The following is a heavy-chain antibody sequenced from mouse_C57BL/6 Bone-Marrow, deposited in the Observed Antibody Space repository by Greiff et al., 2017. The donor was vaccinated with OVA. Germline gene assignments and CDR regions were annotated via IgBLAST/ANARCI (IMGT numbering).Heavy chain of an antibody. J-gene: IGHJ4*01. CDR2: ISNLAYSI. Sequence: EVQLVESGGGLVQPGGSLKLSCAASGFTFSDYGMAWVRQAPRKGPEWVAFISNLAYSIYYADTVTGRFTISRENAKNTQYLEMSSLRSEDTAMYYCARSTMITKAMDYWGQGTSVTVSS. V-gene: IGHV5-15*01. D-gene: IGHD2-4*01. CDR3: ARSTMITKAMDY. CDR1: GFTFSDYG.